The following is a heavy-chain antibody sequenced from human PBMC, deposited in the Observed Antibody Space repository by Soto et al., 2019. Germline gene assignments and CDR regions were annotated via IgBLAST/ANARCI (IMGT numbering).Heavy chain of an antibody. CDR2: IYYSGST. Sequence: SETLSLTCTVSGGSISSSSYYWGWIRQPPGKGLEWIGSIYYSGSTYYNPSLKSRVTISVDTSKNQFSLKLSSVTAADTAVYYCARHLGITMVRGANWFDPWGQGTLVTVSS. D-gene: IGHD3-10*01. V-gene: IGHV4-39*01. CDR1: GGSISSSSYY. CDR3: ARHLGITMVRGANWFDP. J-gene: IGHJ5*02.